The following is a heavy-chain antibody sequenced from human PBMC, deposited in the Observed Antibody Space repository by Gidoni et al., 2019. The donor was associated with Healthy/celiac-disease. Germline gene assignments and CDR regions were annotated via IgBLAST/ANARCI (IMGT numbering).Heavy chain of an antibody. CDR1: GFTFSSYS. Sequence: EVQLVESGGGLVKPGGSLRLSCAASGFTFSSYSMNWVRQAPGKGLECVSSISSSSSYIYYADSVKGRFTISRDNAKNSLYLQMNSLRAEDTAVYYCARLSYDFWSGYYTELDYWGQGTLVTVSS. CDR2: ISSSSSYI. V-gene: IGHV3-21*01. D-gene: IGHD3-3*01. CDR3: ARLSYDFWSGYYTELDY. J-gene: IGHJ4*02.